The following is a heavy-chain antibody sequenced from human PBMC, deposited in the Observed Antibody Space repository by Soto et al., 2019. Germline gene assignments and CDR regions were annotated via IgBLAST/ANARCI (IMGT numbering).Heavy chain of an antibody. Sequence: WGSLRLSCAASGFTFSSYSMNWVRQAPGKGLEWVSSISSSSSYIYYADSVKGRFTISRDNAKNSLYLQMNRLRAEDTAVYYCARDGITIFGVVISPGYGMDVWGQGTTVTVSS. CDR2: ISSSSSYI. J-gene: IGHJ6*02. CDR1: GFTFSSYS. CDR3: ARDGITIFGVVISPGYGMDV. V-gene: IGHV3-21*01. D-gene: IGHD3-3*01.